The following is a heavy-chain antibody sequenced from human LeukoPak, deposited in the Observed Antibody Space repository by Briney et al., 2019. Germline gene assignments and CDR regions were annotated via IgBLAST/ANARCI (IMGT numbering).Heavy chain of an antibody. D-gene: IGHD3-22*01. CDR1: GYSFTSYW. J-gene: IGHJ6*02. Sequence: GESLKISCKGSGYSFTSYWIGWVRQMPGKGLEWMGIIYPGDSDTRYSPSFQGQVTISADKSISTAYLQWSSLKASDTAMYYCARHWRVVADYYYYGMDVWGQGTPVTVSS. CDR3: ARHWRVVADYYYYGMDV. CDR2: IYPGDSDT. V-gene: IGHV5-51*01.